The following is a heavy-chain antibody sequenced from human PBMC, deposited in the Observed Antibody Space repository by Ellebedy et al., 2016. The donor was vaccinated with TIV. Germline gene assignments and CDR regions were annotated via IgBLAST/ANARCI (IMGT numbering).Heavy chain of an antibody. V-gene: IGHV3-23*01. D-gene: IGHD3-22*01. J-gene: IGHJ4*02. CDR1: GFTFSSYA. Sequence: GGSLRLSXAASGFTFSSYAMSWVRQAPGKGLEWVSAISGSGGSTYYADSVKGRFTISRDNSKNTLYLQMNSLRAEDTAVYYCAKDLGPSSGYYWDYFDYWGQGTLVTVSS. CDR2: ISGSGGST. CDR3: AKDLGPSSGYYWDYFDY.